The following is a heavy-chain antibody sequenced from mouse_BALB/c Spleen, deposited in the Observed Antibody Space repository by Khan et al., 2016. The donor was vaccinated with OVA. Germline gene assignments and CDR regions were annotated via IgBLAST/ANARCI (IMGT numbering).Heavy chain of an antibody. J-gene: IGHJ4*01. V-gene: IGHV10-1*02. CDR3: VRLTDYDVLDS. Sequence: EVQLVESGGGLVQPKGSLKLSCAASGFTFNTYAMNWVRQAPGKGLEWVARIRSKSNNYATYYADSVKDRFTISRDDSQSMLYLQMNNLKTEDTAMYYWVRLTDYDVLDSWGQGTSVTVSS. D-gene: IGHD2-4*01. CDR1: GFTFNTYA. CDR2: IRSKSNNYAT.